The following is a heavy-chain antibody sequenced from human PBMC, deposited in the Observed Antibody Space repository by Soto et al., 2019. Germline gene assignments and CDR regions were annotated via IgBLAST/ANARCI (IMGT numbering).Heavy chain of an antibody. J-gene: IGHJ4*02. CDR3: ARQRFCLYYDGSGYTYFDY. CDR1: GGSISSSSYY. D-gene: IGHD3-22*01. CDR2: IYYSGST. Sequence: SETLSLTCTVSGGSISSSSYYWGCIRQPPGKGLEWIGSIYYSGSTYYNPSLKSRVTISVDTSKNQFSLKLSSVTAADTAVYYCARQRFCLYYDGSGYTYFDYRAQRTVVTVS. V-gene: IGHV4-39*01.